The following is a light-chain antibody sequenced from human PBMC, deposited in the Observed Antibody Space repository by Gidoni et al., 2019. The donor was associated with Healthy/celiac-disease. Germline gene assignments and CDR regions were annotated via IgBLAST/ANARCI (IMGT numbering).Light chain of an antibody. V-gene: IGKV4-1*01. CDR2: WAS. Sequence: DIVMTQSPDSLAVSLGERATINCKSSQNILYSSNNKNYLVWYQQKPRQPPKLLIYWASTRESGVSDRFSGSGSGTDFTLTISILQAEDVAVYYCQQFYSTPITFGGGTKVEIK. J-gene: IGKJ4*01. CDR3: QQFYSTPIT. CDR1: QNILYSSNNKNY.